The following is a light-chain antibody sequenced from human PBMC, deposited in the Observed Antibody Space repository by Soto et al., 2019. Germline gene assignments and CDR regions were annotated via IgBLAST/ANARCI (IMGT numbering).Light chain of an antibody. V-gene: IGKV3-20*01. CDR3: QQYGRSLRT. Sequence: EIVLTQSPGTLSLSPGERATLSCRASQSVSSNFLAWYQQRPGQAPRFLIYGASSRATGIPDRFSGSGSGTDFTLTISRLEPEDFAVYYCQQYGRSLRTFGQGTKVEIK. CDR1: QSVSSNF. J-gene: IGKJ1*01. CDR2: GAS.